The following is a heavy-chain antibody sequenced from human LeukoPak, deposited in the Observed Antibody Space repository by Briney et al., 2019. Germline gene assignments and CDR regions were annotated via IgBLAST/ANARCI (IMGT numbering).Heavy chain of an antibody. CDR1: AGSVSSYY. CDR3: VRDWEGFNFDI. D-gene: IGHD1-26*01. V-gene: IGHV4-59*02. CDR2: VYNSGST. J-gene: IGHJ3*02. Sequence: PSETLSLTCTVSAGSVSSYYWSWVRQPPGEGLEWIAYVYNSGSTNYNPSLKSRVTISVDRSKNQFSLKMNSVTAADTAVYYCVRDWEGFNFDIWGQGTMVTVSS.